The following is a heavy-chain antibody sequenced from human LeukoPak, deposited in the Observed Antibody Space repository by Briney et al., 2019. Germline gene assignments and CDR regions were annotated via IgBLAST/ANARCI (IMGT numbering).Heavy chain of an antibody. CDR2: ISSSSSYI. V-gene: IGHV3-21*01. Sequence: KPGGSLRLSCVASGFTFSSYSMNWVRQAPGKGLEWVSSISSSSSYIYYADSVKGRFTISRDNAKNSLYLQMNSLRAEDTAVYYCARDRSKYQLPDNWFDPWGQGTLVTVSS. D-gene: IGHD2-2*01. CDR1: GFTFSSYS. J-gene: IGHJ5*02. CDR3: ARDRSKYQLPDNWFDP.